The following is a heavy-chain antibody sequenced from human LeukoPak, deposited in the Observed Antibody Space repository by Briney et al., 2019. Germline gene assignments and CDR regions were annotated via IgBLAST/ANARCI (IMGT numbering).Heavy chain of an antibody. Sequence: SETLSLTCTVSGGSIGRSSYYWDWIRQPPGKGLEWVGNIYYSGSTNYNPSLKSRVTISVDTSKHQFSLTLTSVTAADTAVYYCARVAAKTVDHWGQGTLVTVSS. CDR2: IYYSGST. CDR1: GGSIGRSSYY. J-gene: IGHJ4*02. CDR3: ARVAAKTVDH. D-gene: IGHD2-15*01. V-gene: IGHV4-39*07.